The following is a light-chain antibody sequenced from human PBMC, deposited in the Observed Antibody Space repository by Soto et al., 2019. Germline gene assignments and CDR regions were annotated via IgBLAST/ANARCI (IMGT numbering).Light chain of an antibody. CDR1: QSVSSY. Sequence: EIVLTQSPVTLSLSPGERATLSCRASQSVSSYLAWYQQRPGQAPRLLIYDASNRATGIPARFSGSGSGTDFTLTIDNLEPEDFAVYYCQQYGSSPRTFGQGTRLEIK. J-gene: IGKJ5*01. CDR3: QQYGSSPRT. CDR2: DAS. V-gene: IGKV3-11*01.